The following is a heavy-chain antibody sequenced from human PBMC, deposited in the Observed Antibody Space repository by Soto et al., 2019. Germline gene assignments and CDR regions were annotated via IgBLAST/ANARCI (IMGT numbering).Heavy chain of an antibody. V-gene: IGHV3-7*01. Sequence: EVHLVEFGGGLVRPGGSLRLSCAASGFAFTRYWMSWVRQAPGKGLEWVANIKEDGTEKYYVDSVKGRFTISRDNAKNSLYLQMSSLRAEDTAVYYCARWIRTSEVAPGYWGQGTLVTVSS. J-gene: IGHJ4*02. CDR3: ARWIRTSEVAPGY. D-gene: IGHD2-2*03. CDR2: IKEDGTEK. CDR1: GFAFTRYW.